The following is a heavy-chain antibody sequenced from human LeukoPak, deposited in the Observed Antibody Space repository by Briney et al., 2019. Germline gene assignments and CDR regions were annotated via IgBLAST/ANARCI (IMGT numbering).Heavy chain of an antibody. CDR3: ATGLGETGHYQFYHGMDV. J-gene: IGHJ6*02. CDR2: IGSSSSSI. Sequence: GGSLRLSFAASGFTFSSYSMNWVRQAPGKGLEWVSYIGSSSSSIYYADSVKGRFLISRDNSKNTLYLQMNSLRAEDTAVYYCATGLGETGHYQFYHGMDVWGLGTTVIVSS. V-gene: IGHV3-48*01. D-gene: IGHD3-10*01. CDR1: GFTFSSYS.